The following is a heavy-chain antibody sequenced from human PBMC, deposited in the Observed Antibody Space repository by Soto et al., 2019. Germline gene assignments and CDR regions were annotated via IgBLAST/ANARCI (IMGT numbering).Heavy chain of an antibody. D-gene: IGHD3-10*01. J-gene: IGHJ5*02. CDR1: GFDFRSYW. V-gene: IGHV3-7*03. CDR2: INQDGSEE. Sequence: QSGGSLRLSCAASGFDFRSYWMSWVRQAPGKGLEWVANINQDGSEENYVDSVKGRFTISRDNAKNSVFLQMKSLRVEDTAVYHCAREYRLLWFGKRDRGNNWFAPWGQGTVVTVSS. CDR3: AREYRLLWFGKRDRGNNWFAP.